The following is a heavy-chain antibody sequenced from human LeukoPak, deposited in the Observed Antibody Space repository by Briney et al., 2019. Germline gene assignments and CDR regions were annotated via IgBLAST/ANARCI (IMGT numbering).Heavy chain of an antibody. CDR2: IYYSGST. CDR1: GGSISSYY. Sequence: SETLSLTCTVSGGSISSYYWSWIRQPPGKGLEWIGYIYYSGSTNYNPSLKSRVTISVDTSKNQFSLKLSSVTAADTTVYYCARAGYSYGSFTGFDYWGQGTLVTVSS. D-gene: IGHD5-18*01. CDR3: ARAGYSYGSFTGFDY. J-gene: IGHJ4*02. V-gene: IGHV4-59*01.